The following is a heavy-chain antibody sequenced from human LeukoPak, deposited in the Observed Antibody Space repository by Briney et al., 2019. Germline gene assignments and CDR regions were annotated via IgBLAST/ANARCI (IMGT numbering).Heavy chain of an antibody. CDR3: ARDQDFWSGHNWFDP. CDR2: IAYDGSNK. D-gene: IGHD3-3*01. V-gene: IGHV3-30*01. CDR1: GFTGSSYA. J-gene: IGHJ5*02. Sequence: PGGSLRLSCAASGFTGSSYAMHGGRQVPGKELEWFAVIAYDGSNKYYADSVKGRFTISRDNSKNTLYLQMNSLRAEDTAVYYCARDQDFWSGHNWFDPWGQGTLVTVSS.